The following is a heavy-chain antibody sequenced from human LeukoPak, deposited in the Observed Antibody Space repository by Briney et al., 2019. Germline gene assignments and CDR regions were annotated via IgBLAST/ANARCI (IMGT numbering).Heavy chain of an antibody. J-gene: IGHJ4*02. CDR3: ARDNPSGRD. D-gene: IGHD3-10*01. V-gene: IGHV4-4*07. CDR2: IHTSWST. CDR1: GGSFSGYY. Sequence: SETLSLTCAVYGGSFSGYYWSWIRQPAGKGLEWIGRIHTSWSTDYHPSLKSRVTMSVDTSKNQFSLRLSSVTAADTAVYYCARDNPSGRDWGQGTLVTVSS.